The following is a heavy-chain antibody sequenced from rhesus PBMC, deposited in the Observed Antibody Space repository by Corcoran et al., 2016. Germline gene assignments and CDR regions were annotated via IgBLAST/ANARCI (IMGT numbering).Heavy chain of an antibody. J-gene: IGHJ4*01. CDR2: INGNSVSP. CDR3: ARYTDYGSSSLLGY. Sequence: QVQLQESGPGLVKPSETLSLTCAVSGGSFSSYWWSWIRQPPGKGLEWIGEINGNSVSPNYNPSLNSRVTISKDASKNQFALKLSSVTAADTAVYYCARYTDYGSSSLLGYWGQGVLVTVSS. V-gene: IGHV4-80*01. CDR1: GGSFSSYW. D-gene: IGHD4-29*01.